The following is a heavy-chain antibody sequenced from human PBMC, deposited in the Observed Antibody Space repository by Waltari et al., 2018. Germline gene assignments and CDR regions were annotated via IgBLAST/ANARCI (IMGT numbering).Heavy chain of an antibody. CDR3: ATDVSGWVDFEH. D-gene: IGHD6-19*01. Sequence: EVQLVESGGDMVHPGGSLRLSCVVHGLNFMNYEMDWVRQAPGKGLEWISCIGTSAGDIYYAESVKGRFTISRDNVKNSLYLQMNSLRVEDTAVYYCATDVSGWVDFEHWGRGTLVTVSS. CDR1: GLNFMNYE. J-gene: IGHJ4*02. CDR2: IGTSAGDI. V-gene: IGHV3-48*03.